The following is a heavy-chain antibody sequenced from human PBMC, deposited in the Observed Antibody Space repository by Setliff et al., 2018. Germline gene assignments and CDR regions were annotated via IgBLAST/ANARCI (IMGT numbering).Heavy chain of an antibody. CDR1: GFTFTNYA. CDR3: TRGGAHCSGGYCYGAN. J-gene: IGHJ4*02. Sequence: PGGSLRLSCAASGFTFTNYAMTWVRQAPGKGLQWVSSISGSGGTKFYADSVKGRFTISRDNSKNTLYLQMNSLRGEDSAVYYCTRGGAHCSGGYCYGANWGQGTLVTVSS. V-gene: IGHV3-23*01. CDR2: ISGSGGTK. D-gene: IGHD2-15*01.